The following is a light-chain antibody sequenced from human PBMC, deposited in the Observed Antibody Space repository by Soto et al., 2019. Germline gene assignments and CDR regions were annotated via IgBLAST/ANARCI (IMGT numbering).Light chain of an antibody. J-gene: IGKJ5*01. CDR3: QQRSNWIT. CDR1: QSLSRS. CDR2: DAS. Sequence: ESVLTQSPTTLSLSPGQRATLSCRASQSLSRSLAWYQQKPGQAPKLLIYDASNRATDIPARFSGSGSGTDFTLTISSLEPEDFAVYYCQQRSNWITFGQGTRLEIK. V-gene: IGKV3-11*01.